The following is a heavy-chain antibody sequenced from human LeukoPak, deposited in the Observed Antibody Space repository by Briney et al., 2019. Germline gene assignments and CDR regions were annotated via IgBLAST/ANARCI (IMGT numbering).Heavy chain of an antibody. V-gene: IGHV3-53*01. CDR3: AIDPNWGTHS. D-gene: IGHD7-27*01. CDR2: LYSGGTT. Sequence: PGGSLRLSCAASGFTVSTNYMSWVRQAPGKGLEWVSALYSGGTTYYADSVRGRFTISRDNSKNALYLQMNSLRVEDTAVYYCAIDPNWGTHSWGQGVLVIVSS. J-gene: IGHJ4*02. CDR1: GFTVSTNY.